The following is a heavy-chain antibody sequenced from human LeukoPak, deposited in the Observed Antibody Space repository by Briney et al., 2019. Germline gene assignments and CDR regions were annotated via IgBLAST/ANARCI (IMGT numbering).Heavy chain of an antibody. CDR1: GFTFSSYW. J-gene: IGHJ4*02. V-gene: IGHV3-74*01. Sequence: PGGSLILSCAASGFTFSSYWMHWVRQAPGKGLVWVSRINSDGSSTSYADSVKGRFTISRDNAKNTLYLQMNSLRAEDTAVYYCARDPSRVGATKSDYWGQGTLVTVSS. CDR3: ARDPSRVGATKSDY. CDR2: INSDGSST. D-gene: IGHD1-26*01.